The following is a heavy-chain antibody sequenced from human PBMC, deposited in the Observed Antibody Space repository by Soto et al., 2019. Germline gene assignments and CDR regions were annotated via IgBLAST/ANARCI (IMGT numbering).Heavy chain of an antibody. J-gene: IGHJ1*01. CDR3: ARYGTRADW. CDR1: GFSFSNYN. Sequence: LRLSCVASGFSFSNYNMNWVRKAPGKGLEWISYISSSGVTTYYADFAEGRFTISRDNAKESLYLHLSGLRVDDTAVYYCARYGTRADWWGLGTQVTVSS. V-gene: IGHV3-48*04. CDR2: ISSSGVTT. D-gene: IGHD1-1*01.